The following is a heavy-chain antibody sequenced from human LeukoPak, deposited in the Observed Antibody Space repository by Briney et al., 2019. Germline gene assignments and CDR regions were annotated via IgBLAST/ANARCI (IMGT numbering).Heavy chain of an antibody. J-gene: IGHJ4*02. Sequence: GGSLRLSCADSGFTFSSYGMNWVRQAPGKGLEWVSSISDSSSYIYYADSVKGRFTISRDNAKNSLYLQMNSLRAEDTAVYYCATSNCTRTSCYRGLFDSWGQGTLVTVS. D-gene: IGHD2-2*02. CDR2: ISDSSSYI. CDR1: GFTFSSYG. V-gene: IGHV3-21*01. CDR3: ATSNCTRTSCYRGLFDS.